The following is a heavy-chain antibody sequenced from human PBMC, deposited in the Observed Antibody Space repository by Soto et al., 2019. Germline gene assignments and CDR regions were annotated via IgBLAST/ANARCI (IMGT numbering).Heavy chain of an antibody. J-gene: IGHJ5*02. V-gene: IGHV1-2*02. CDR1: GYSFSDYY. CDR2: INPDSGGR. D-gene: IGHD5-18*01. Sequence: QVQLVQSGAEVKKPGASVKVSCKASGYSFSDYYIHWVRQAPGQGLEWMGWINPDSGGRNYAQKFQGRVTMTRDTSIRTAYMELSSLRSDDTAVYYCARRGYNSRGWFDPWGQGTLVTVSS. CDR3: ARRGYNSRGWFDP.